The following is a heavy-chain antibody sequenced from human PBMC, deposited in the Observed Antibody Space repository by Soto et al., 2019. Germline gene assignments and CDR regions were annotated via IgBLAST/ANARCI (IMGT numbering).Heavy chain of an antibody. V-gene: IGHV1-69*13. CDR3: AYSSGWAYNWFDP. Sequence: SVKVSCKASGGTFSSYAISWVRQAPGQGLEWMGGIIPIFGTANYAQKFQGRVTITADESTSTAYMELSSLRSEDTAVYYCAYSSGWAYNWFDPWGQGTLVTVSS. CDR2: IIPIFGTA. D-gene: IGHD6-19*01. J-gene: IGHJ5*02. CDR1: GGTFSSYA.